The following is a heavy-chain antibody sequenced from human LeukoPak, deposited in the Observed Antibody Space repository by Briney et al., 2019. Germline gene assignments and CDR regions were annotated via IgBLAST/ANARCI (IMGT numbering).Heavy chain of an antibody. CDR3: ATNYDIPFSASYYYMDV. D-gene: IGHD3-9*01. CDR2: IIPIFGTA. Sequence: SVKVSCKASGGTFSSYAISWVRQAPGQGLEWMGGIIPIFGTANYAQKLQGRVTITTDESTSTAYMELSSLRSEDTAVYYCATNYDIPFSASYYYMDVWGKGTTVT. V-gene: IGHV1-69*05. CDR1: GGTFSSYA. J-gene: IGHJ6*03.